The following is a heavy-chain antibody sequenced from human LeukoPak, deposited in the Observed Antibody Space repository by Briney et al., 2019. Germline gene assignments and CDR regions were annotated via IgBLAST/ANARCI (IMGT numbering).Heavy chain of an antibody. CDR2: INPNRCDT. D-gene: IGHD3-3*01. Sequence: ASVNVSCKASGYTFTGYYMHWVRQAPGQRLEWMGGINPNRCDTNYAQKFQGRVTMTRDTSISPDYMELSRLRSDDTAVYSCAIDYTIFGGVPEYYFDYWGQGTLVTLSS. V-gene: IGHV1-2*02. CDR3: AIDYTIFGGVPEYYFDY. J-gene: IGHJ4*02. CDR1: GYTFTGYY.